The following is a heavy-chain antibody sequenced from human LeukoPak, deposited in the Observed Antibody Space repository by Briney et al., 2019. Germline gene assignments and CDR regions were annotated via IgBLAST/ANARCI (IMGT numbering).Heavy chain of an antibody. CDR1: GFTFYTYA. CDR3: GRDPNGDYVGAFEF. D-gene: IGHD4-17*01. J-gene: IGHJ3*01. CDR2: IRGRGDGT. Sequence: GGSLRLSCTASGFTFYTYAITWVRQTPGKGLQWVSSIRGRGDGTSYVDSVKGRFTMPRDNSKNTLYLQMNSLRVEDTAIYYCGRDPNGDYVGAFEFWGQGALVTVSS. V-gene: IGHV3-23*01.